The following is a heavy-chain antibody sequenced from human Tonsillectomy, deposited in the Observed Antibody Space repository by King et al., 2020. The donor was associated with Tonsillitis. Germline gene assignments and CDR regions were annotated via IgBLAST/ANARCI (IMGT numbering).Heavy chain of an antibody. Sequence: QLVQSGAEVKKPGESLRISCKGSGYRFPSYWIGWVRQMPGKGLEWMGRIYPGDSDVKYSPSFEGQVTMSVDNSLSTAYLQWPRLKASDTALYYCARRGGTYSDPFDIWGQGTVVTVSS. J-gene: IGHJ3*02. D-gene: IGHD1-26*01. CDR2: IYPGDSDV. CDR3: ARRGGTYSDPFDI. CDR1: GYRFPSYW. V-gene: IGHV5-51*03.